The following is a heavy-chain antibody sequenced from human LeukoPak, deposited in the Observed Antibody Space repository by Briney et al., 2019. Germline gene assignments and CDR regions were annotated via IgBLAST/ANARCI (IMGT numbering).Heavy chain of an antibody. CDR1: GFTFSSYA. CDR2: ISYDGSNK. D-gene: IGHD6-19*01. Sequence: GRSLRLSCAASGFTFSSYAMHWVRQAPGKGLEWVAVISYDGSNKYYADSVKGRFTISRDNSKNTLYLQMNSLRAEDTAVYYCARDTIAVAGLDYFDYWGQGTLVTVSS. CDR3: ARDTIAVAGLDYFDY. V-gene: IGHV3-30-3*01. J-gene: IGHJ4*02.